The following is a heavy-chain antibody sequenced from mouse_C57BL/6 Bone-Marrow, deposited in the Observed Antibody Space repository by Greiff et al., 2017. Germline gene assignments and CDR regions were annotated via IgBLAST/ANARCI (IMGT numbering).Heavy chain of an antibody. CDR3: TRRAHYYNVNTYNCGF. CDR1: GYTFTSHW. J-gene: IGHJ2*01. Sequence: QVQLQQPGAELVKPGASVKLSCKASGYTFTSHWMHWVKQRPGQGLEWIGMIHPNSGSTNYNEKFQSKATLTVDKSSSTAYMQLSSQTSEDAAVYYSTRRAHYYNVNTYNCGFCGKGTTLTVSS. CDR2: IHPNSGST. D-gene: IGHD1-1*01. V-gene: IGHV1-64*01.